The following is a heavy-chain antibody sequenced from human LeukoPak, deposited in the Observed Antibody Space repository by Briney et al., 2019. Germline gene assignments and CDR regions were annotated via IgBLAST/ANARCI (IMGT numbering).Heavy chain of an antibody. V-gene: IGHV1-2*02. CDR3: AGTNDYTNWFDP. D-gene: IGHD4-11*01. J-gene: IGHJ5*02. Sequence: ASVKVSCKASGYTFTGYYMHWVRQAPGQGLEWMGWINPNSGGTNYAQKFQGRVTMTRDTSISTAYMELSRLRSDDTAVYYCAGTNDYTNWFDPWGQGTLVTVSS. CDR1: GYTFTGYY. CDR2: INPNSGGT.